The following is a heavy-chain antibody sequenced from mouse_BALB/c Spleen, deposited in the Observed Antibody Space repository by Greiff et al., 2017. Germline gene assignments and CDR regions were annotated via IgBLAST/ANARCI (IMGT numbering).Heavy chain of an antibody. Sequence: VQLQQSGTVLARPGASVKMSCKASGYTFTSYWMHWVKQRPGQGLEWIGAIYPGNSDTSYNQKFKGKAKLTAVTSTSTAYMELSSLTNEDSAVYYCTRERGGYDGGYAMDYWGQGTSVTVSS. CDR1: GYTFTSYW. CDR2: IYPGNSDT. V-gene: IGHV1-5*01. CDR3: TRERGGYDGGYAMDY. D-gene: IGHD2-2*01. J-gene: IGHJ4*01.